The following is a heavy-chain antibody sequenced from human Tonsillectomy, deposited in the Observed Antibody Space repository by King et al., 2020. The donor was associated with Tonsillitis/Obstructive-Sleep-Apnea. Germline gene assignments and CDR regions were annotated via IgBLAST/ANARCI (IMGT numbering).Heavy chain of an antibody. CDR2: IYPGDSDT. Sequence: VQLVESGAEVKKPGESLKISCKGSGYSFTSYWIGWVRQMPGKGLEWMGIIYPGDSDTRYSPSFQGQVTISADKSISTADLQWRSLKAADTAMYYCARRSSCWYDYFDYWGQGTLVTVSS. J-gene: IGHJ4*02. CDR3: ARRSSCWYDYFDY. D-gene: IGHD6-19*01. V-gene: IGHV5-51*03. CDR1: GYSFTSYW.